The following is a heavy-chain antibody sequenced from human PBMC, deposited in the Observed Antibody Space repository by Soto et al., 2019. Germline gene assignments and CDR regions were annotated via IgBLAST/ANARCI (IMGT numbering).Heavy chain of an antibody. CDR1: GGTFSSYT. CDR2: IIPILGIA. V-gene: IGHV1-69*02. Sequence: QVQLVQSGAEVKKPGSSVKVSCKASGGTFSSYTISWVRQAPGQGLEWMGRIIPILGIANYAQKFQGRVTITADKSTSTAYMELSSLRSEDTAVYYCARAPSVCGPEKVQCWFDPWGQGTLVTVSS. CDR3: ARAPSVCGPEKVQCWFDP. J-gene: IGHJ5*02. D-gene: IGHD2-21*01.